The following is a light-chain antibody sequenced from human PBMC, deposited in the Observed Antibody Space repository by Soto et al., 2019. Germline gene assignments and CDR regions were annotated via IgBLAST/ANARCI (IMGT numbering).Light chain of an antibody. V-gene: IGLV2-14*03. CDR1: SSDVGGYNY. Sequence: QSVLTQPASVSGSPGQSITISCTGTSSDVGGYNYVSWYQQHPGKGPKLMIYEVSNRPSGVSNRFSGSKSGNTATLTISGLQAEDEADYYCSSYTSTTTRVLGNGTKVT. CDR3: SSYTSTTTRV. CDR2: EVS. J-gene: IGLJ1*01.